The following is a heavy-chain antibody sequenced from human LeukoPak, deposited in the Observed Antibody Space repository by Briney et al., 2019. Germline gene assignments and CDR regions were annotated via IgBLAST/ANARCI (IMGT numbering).Heavy chain of an antibody. CDR2: IYYSGST. J-gene: IGHJ4*02. CDR1: GGSISSYY. Sequence: SETLSLTCTVSGGSISSYYWSWIRQPPGKGLEWIGYIYYSGSTNYNPSLKSRVTISVDTSKNQFSLKLSSATAADTAVYYCARDDGYKVDYWGQGTLVAVSS. V-gene: IGHV4-59*01. CDR3: ARDDGYKVDY. D-gene: IGHD5-24*01.